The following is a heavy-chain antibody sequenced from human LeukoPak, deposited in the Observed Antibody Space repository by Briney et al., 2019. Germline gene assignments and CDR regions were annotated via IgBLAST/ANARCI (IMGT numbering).Heavy chain of an antibody. CDR3: ARERQGSSYYDGKESFDY. CDR2: IEHDGREK. D-gene: IGHD1-26*01. CDR1: AFAFRNSW. J-gene: IGHJ4*02. Sequence: GGSLRLSCVASAFAFRNSWMSWVRQVPGKGLEWVANIEHDGREKNYVESVKGRFTISRDNGKYSLYLEMNSLRAEDTAVYFCARERQGSSYYDGKESFDYWGQGTLVTVSS. V-gene: IGHV3-7*01.